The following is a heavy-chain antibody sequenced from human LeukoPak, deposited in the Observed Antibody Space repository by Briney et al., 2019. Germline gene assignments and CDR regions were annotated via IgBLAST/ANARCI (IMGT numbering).Heavy chain of an antibody. V-gene: IGHV4-39*07. CDR2: IYYSGST. CDR1: GGSISSSSYY. D-gene: IGHD7-27*01. Sequence: PSETLSLTCTVSGGSISSSSYYWGWIRQPPGKGLEWIGSIYYSGSTYYNPSLKSRVTISVDTSKNQFSLKLSSVTAADTAVYYCASLHPVETGTWGQGTLVTVSS. J-gene: IGHJ5*02. CDR3: ASLHPVETGT.